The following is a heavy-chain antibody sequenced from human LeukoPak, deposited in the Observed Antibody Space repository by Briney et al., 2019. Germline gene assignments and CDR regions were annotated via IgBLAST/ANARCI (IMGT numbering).Heavy chain of an antibody. CDR1: GFTFSSYA. Sequence: GGFLRLSCAASGFTFSSYAMHWVRQAPGKGLEWVAVISYDGSNKYYADSVKGRFTISRDNSKNTLYLQMNSLRAEDTAVYYCARGYYYYDSSGYYSEAYWGQGTLVTVSS. D-gene: IGHD3-22*01. CDR2: ISYDGSNK. V-gene: IGHV3-30-3*01. J-gene: IGHJ4*02. CDR3: ARGYYYYDSSGYYSEAY.